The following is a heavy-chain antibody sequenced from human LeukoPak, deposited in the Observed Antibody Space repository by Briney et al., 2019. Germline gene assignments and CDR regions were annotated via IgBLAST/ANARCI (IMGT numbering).Heavy chain of an antibody. CDR1: GFTFSSYS. CDR2: ISSSSSTI. D-gene: IGHD3-10*01. J-gene: IGHJ3*02. CDR3: ARDGMVRGVIIWDAFDI. Sequence: GGSLRLSCAASGFTFSSYSMNWVRQAPGKGLEWVSYISSSSSTIYYADSVKGRFTISRDNAKNSLYLQMNSLRGEDTAVYYCARDGMVRGVIIWDAFDIWGQGTMVTVSS. V-gene: IGHV3-48*01.